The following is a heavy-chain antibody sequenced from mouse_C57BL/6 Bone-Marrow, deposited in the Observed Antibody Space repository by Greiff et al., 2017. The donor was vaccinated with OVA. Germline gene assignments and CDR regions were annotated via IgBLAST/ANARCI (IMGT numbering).Heavy chain of an antibody. CDR2: IWGDGST. CDR3: AATTGGFAY. J-gene: IGHJ3*01. CDR1: GFSLTSYG. V-gene: IGHV2-3*01. D-gene: IGHD1-1*01. Sequence: VMLVEPGPGLVAPSQSLSITCTVSGFSLTSYGVSWVRQPPGQGLEWLGVIWGDGSTNYHSALISRLSISKDNSKSHVFLKLHSLQTDDTATYYCAATTGGFAYWGQGTLVTVSA.